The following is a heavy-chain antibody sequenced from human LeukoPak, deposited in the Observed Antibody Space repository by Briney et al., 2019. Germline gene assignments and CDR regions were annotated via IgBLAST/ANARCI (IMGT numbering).Heavy chain of an antibody. V-gene: IGHV3-30*02. CDR2: IRYDGSHK. D-gene: IGHD2-8*01. CDR3: AKDRLPQSYILTLMDV. CDR1: GFTFSTYG. J-gene: IGHJ6*04. Sequence: QSGGSLRLSCAASGFTFSTYGMHWVRQAPGKGLEWVAFIRYDGSHKYYADSVKGRFTISRDNSKSTLYLQMKSLRGEDTALYYCAKDRLPQSYILTLMDVWGKGTTVTISS.